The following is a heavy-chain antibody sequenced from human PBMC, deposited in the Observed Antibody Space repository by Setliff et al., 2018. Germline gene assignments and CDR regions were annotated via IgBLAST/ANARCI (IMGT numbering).Heavy chain of an antibody. J-gene: IGHJ4*02. CDR2: IIPIFGTT. V-gene: IGHV1-69*05. D-gene: IGHD6-6*01. Sequence: ASVKVSCKASGGTFSNYDISWVRQAPGQGLEWMGGIIPIFGTTNYAQRFQGRVTMTTDTSTSTGYMELRSLRPDDTAVYYCATRRAARSPLTGWGQGTLVTVSS. CDR3: ATRRAARSPLTG. CDR1: GGTFSNYD.